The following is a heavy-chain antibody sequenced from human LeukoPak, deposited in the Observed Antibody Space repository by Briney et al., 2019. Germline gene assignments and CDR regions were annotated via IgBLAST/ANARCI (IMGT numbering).Heavy chain of an antibody. CDR2: INPNSGGT. V-gene: IGHV1-2*02. J-gene: IGHJ4*02. CDR3: ARVSAAGTGTEFDY. D-gene: IGHD6-13*01. Sequence: ASVKVSCKASGYTFTSYGISWVRQAPGQGLEWMGWINPNSGGTNYAQKFQGRVTMTRDTSISTAYMELSRLRSDDTAVYYCARVSAAGTGTEFDYWGQGTLVTVSS. CDR1: GYTFTSYG.